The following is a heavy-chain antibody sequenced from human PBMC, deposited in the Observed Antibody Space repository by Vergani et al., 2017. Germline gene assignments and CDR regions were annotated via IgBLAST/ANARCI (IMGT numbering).Heavy chain of an antibody. CDR1: GFPFSSYS. D-gene: IGHD4-17*01. V-gene: IGHV3-48*04. J-gene: IGHJ4*02. CDR3: ARGTTVTTY. CDR2: ISSSSSTI. Sequence: EVQLVESGGGLVQPGGSLRLSCAASGFPFSSYSMNWVRQAPGKGLEWVSYISSSSSTIYYADSVKGRFTISRDNAKNSLYLQMNSLRAEDTAVYYCARGTTVTTYWGQGTLVTVSS.